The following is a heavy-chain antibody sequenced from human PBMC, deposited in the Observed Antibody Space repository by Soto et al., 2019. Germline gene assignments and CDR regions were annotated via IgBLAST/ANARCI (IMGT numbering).Heavy chain of an antibody. D-gene: IGHD2-2*01. Sequence: GASVKVSCKASGGTFSSYAISWVRQAPGQGFEWMGGIIPIFGTANYAQKFQGRVTITADESTSTAYMELSSLRSEDTAVYYCARDSSHCSSTSCLSFDYWGQGTLVTVSS. J-gene: IGHJ4*02. V-gene: IGHV1-69*13. CDR1: GGTFSSYA. CDR3: ARDSSHCSSTSCLSFDY. CDR2: IIPIFGTA.